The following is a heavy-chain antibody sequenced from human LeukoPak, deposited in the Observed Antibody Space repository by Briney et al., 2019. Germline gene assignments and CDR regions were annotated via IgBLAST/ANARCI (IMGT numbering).Heavy chain of an antibody. Sequence: PGGSLRLYCAASGFTFSSYAMHWVRQAPGKGLEYFSAISSNGGSTYYANSVKGRFTISRDNSKNTLYLQMGSLRAEDMAVYYCARVRAGYGDYDYWGQGTLVTVSS. J-gene: IGHJ4*02. CDR2: ISSNGGST. D-gene: IGHD4-17*01. V-gene: IGHV3-64*01. CDR3: ARVRAGYGDYDY. CDR1: GFTFSSYA.